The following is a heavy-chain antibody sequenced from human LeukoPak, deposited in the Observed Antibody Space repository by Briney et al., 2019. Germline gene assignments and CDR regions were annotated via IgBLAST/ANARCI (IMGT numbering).Heavy chain of an antibody. CDR2: ISSSSNCI. J-gene: IGHJ4*02. D-gene: IGHD3-10*01. CDR1: GLTFSSYS. V-gene: IGHV3-21*01. CDR3: ARVPHAMVRGVIITEFYFDY. Sequence: GGSLRLSCAASGLTFSSYSMNWVRQAPGKGLEWVSSISSSSNCIYYADSVKGRFTISRDNAKNTLYLQMNSLRAEDTAVYYCARVPHAMVRGVIITEFYFDYWGQGTLVTVSS.